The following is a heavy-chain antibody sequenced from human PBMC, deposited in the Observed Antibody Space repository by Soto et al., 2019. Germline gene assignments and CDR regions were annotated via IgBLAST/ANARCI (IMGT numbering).Heavy chain of an antibody. D-gene: IGHD3-3*01. CDR1: GFTFSSFW. CDR3: VRNRGTFLRDGVDF. J-gene: IGHJ4*02. CDR2: ISGDGNNA. Sequence: EVQLVESGGGIVQPGGFLRLSCAASGFTFSSFWMHWVRQAPGKGLVWVSRISGDGNNAVYADSVKGRFTVSRDNAKNTLDLQMNSLTTDDTALYYCVRNRGTFLRDGVDFWGPGIMVTVSS. V-gene: IGHV3-74*01.